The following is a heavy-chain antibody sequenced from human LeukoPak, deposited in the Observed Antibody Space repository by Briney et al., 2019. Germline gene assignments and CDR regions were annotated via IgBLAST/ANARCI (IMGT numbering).Heavy chain of an antibody. CDR3: ASARCSSTSCYAPIDYYYGMDV. CDR1: GYTFTSYG. J-gene: IGHJ6*02. V-gene: IGHV1-18*01. CDR2: ISAYNGNT. D-gene: IGHD2-2*01. Sequence: GASVKVSCKASGYTFTSYGISWVRQAPGQGLEWMGWISAYNGNTNYAQKLQGRVTMTTDTSTSTAYMELSSLRSEDTAVYYCASARCSSTSCYAPIDYYYGMDVWGQGTTVTVSS.